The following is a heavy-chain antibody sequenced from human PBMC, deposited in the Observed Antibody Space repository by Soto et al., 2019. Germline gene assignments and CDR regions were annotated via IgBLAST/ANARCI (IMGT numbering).Heavy chain of an antibody. J-gene: IGHJ5*02. V-gene: IGHV4-34*01. CDR3: ATANWSHHYFDP. Sequence: SETLSLTCAVYGGSFSGYYWSWLRQPPGKGLEWIGEINHSGSPNYNPSLKSRVTISVDTSKNQFSLKMTSVTATDTAVYYCATANWSHHYFDPWGQGTLVTVSS. CDR1: GGSFSGYY. CDR2: INHSGSP. D-gene: IGHD1-1*01.